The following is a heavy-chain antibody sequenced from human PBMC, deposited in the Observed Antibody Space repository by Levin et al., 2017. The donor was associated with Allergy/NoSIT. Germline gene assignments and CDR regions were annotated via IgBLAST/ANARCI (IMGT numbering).Heavy chain of an antibody. Sequence: PSETLSLTCAVYGASFSGYYWSWIRQPPGRGLEWIGEISHPESTTYNPSLKSRVTISLDTSGNQYSLRLDSVTAADAAIYYCAVCLFRYGTSDSWGQGTMVTVSS. D-gene: IGHD4-17*01. CDR3: AVCLFRYGTSDS. J-gene: IGHJ3*02. V-gene: IGHV4-34*01. CDR1: GASFSGYY. CDR2: ISHPEST.